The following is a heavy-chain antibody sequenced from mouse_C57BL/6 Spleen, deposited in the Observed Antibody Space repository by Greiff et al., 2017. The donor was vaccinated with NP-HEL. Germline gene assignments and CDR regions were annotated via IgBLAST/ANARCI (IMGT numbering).Heavy chain of an antibody. V-gene: IGHV1-50*01. CDR3: ARGTTVVRWYFDV. CDR2: IDPSDSYT. Sequence: VQLQQPGAELVKPGASVKLSCKASGYTFTSYWMQWVKQRPGQGLEWIGEIDPSDSYTNYNQKFKGKATLTVDTSSSTAYMQLSSLTSEDSAVYYCARGTTVVRWYFDVWGTGTTVTVSS. D-gene: IGHD1-1*01. J-gene: IGHJ1*03. CDR1: GYTFTSYW.